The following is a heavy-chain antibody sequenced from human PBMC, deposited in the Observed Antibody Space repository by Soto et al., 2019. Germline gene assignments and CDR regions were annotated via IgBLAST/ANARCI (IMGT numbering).Heavy chain of an antibody. CDR2: IHPSGST. CDR3: ARATMVRGVILKASYYGMDV. Sequence: PSETLSLTCAVFSWSLGDHYCTLIRQSPEKGLEWIGEIHPSGSTGYNPSLKSRLTLSLDTSKNQFSLKVASVTAADTAVYYCARATMVRGVILKASYYGMDVWGQGTTVTVSS. J-gene: IGHJ6*02. D-gene: IGHD3-10*01. CDR1: SWSLGDHY. V-gene: IGHV4-34*01.